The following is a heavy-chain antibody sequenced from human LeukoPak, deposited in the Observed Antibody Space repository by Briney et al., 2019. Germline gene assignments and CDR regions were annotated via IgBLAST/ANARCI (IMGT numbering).Heavy chain of an antibody. CDR1: GGSISSSSYY. Sequence: SETLSLTCTVSGGSISSSSYYWGWIRQPPGKGLEWIGSIYYSGSTYYNPSLKSRVTISVDTSKNQFSLKLSSVTAADTAVYYCVVVTALYYFDYWGQGTLVTVSS. CDR3: VVVTALYYFDY. J-gene: IGHJ4*02. D-gene: IGHD2-21*02. V-gene: IGHV4-39*07. CDR2: IYYSGST.